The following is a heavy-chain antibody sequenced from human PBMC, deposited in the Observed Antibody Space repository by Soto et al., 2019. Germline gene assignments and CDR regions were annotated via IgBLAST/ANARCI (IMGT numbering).Heavy chain of an antibody. D-gene: IGHD4-4*01. J-gene: IGHJ5*02. Sequence: QVQLVQSGAEVKKPGSSVKVSCKASGGTFSSYAISWVRQAPGQGLEWMGGIIPIFGTANYAQKFQGRVTITADESTSTAYMELSSLRSEDTAVYYGAYGRTTVCWREGICPSWFDPWGQGTLVTVSS. CDR3: AYGRTTVCWREGICPSWFDP. V-gene: IGHV1-69*01. CDR2: IIPIFGTA. CDR1: GGTFSSYA.